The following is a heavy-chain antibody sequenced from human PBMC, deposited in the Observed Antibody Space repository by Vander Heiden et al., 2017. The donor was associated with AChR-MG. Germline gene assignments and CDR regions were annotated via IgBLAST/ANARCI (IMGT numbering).Heavy chain of an antibody. D-gene: IGHD6-19*01. CDR3: ARLWGLGWPYYFDY. CDR2: LSGSGETT. V-gene: IGHV3-23*01. CDR1: GFIFSNYV. J-gene: IGHJ4*02. Sequence: EVQLLESGGGLVQPGGSLRLSCAASGFIFSNYVMSWVRQAPGNGLEWVSALSGSGETTYYADAVKGRFTVSRDNSENTLYLQMNSVRDQDPAVYYCARLWGLGWPYYFDYWGEGTLVTVSS.